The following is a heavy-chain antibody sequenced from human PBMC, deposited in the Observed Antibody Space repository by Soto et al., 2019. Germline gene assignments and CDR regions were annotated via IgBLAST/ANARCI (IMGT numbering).Heavy chain of an antibody. CDR3: ARDYPRGGYNHY. J-gene: IGHJ4*02. V-gene: IGHV1-69*04. CDR2: IIPILGIA. CDR1: GGTISIY. D-gene: IGHD5-12*01. Sequence: SVKVYCKASGGTISIYISWVRQAPGQGLEWMGRIIPILGIANYAQKFQGRVTITADKSTSTAYMELRSLRSDDTAVYYCARDYPRGGYNHYWGQGTLVTVS.